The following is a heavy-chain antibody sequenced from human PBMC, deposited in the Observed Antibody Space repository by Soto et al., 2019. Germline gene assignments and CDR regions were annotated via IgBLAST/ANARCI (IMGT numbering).Heavy chain of an antibody. CDR1: GGSISSYY. CDR3: AIDNGDRYRYLLAY. V-gene: IGHV4-59*01. Sequence: PSETLSLTCTVSGGSISSYYWSWIRQPPGKGLEWIGYIYCSGSTNYNPSLKSRVTISVDTSKNQFSLKLSSVTAADTAVYYCAIDNGDRYRYLLAYWGQGT. CDR2: IYCSGST. D-gene: IGHD3-16*02. J-gene: IGHJ4*02.